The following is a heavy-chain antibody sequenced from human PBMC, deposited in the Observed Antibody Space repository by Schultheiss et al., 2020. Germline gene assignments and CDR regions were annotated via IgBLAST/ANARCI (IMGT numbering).Heavy chain of an antibody. CDR2: MNPNSGNT. CDR1: GYTFTSYG. J-gene: IGHJ4*02. D-gene: IGHD5-18*01. Sequence: SVKVSCKASGYTFTSYGISWVRQAPGQGLEWMGWMNPNSGNTGYAQKFQGRVTMTRNTSISTAYMELSSLRSEDTAVYFCARGLPRGYSYGYEDYWGQGTLVTVSS. V-gene: IGHV1-8*02. CDR3: ARGLPRGYSYGYEDY.